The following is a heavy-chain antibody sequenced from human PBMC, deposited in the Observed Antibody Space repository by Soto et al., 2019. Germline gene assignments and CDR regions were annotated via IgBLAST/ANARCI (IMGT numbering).Heavy chain of an antibody. CDR2: MNAANGNT. V-gene: IGHV1-8*01. D-gene: IGHD1-20*01. CDR3: AGAVGISVTSLDL. Sequence: QERLVQSGAELRRPGASVKISCRASGYNFPSSNVNWVRQASGQGPEWLGWMNAANGNTAFSRDFQGTGAMTRDLSTDTADWELGGLSSGYTGMYDCAGAVGISVTSLDLWGQGTLVTVSA. CDR1: GYNFPSSN. J-gene: IGHJ5*02.